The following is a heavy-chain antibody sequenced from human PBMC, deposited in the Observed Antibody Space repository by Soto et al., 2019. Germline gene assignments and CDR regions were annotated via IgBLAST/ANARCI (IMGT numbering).Heavy chain of an antibody. CDR1: GYTLTELS. CDR3: ATDYGYSGSYYSGNAFDI. J-gene: IGHJ3*02. CDR2: FDPEDGET. Sequence: ASVKVSCKVSGYTLTELSMHWVRQAPGKGLEWMGGFDPEDGETIYAQKFQGRVTMTEDTSTDTAYMELSSLRSEDTAVYYCATDYGYSGSYYSGNAFDIWGQGTMVTVSS. D-gene: IGHD1-26*01. V-gene: IGHV1-24*01.